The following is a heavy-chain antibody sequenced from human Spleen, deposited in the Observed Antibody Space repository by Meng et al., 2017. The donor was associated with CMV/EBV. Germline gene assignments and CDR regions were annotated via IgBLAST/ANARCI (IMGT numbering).Heavy chain of an antibody. CDR1: GFTFSSYG. CDR2: IRYDGSNK. D-gene: IGHD3-3*01. V-gene: IGHV3-30*02. J-gene: IGHJ4*02. CDR3: ARDPGFGVATGGDY. Sequence: GESLKISCAASGFTFSSYGMHWVRQAPGKGLEWVAFIRYDGSNKYYADSVKGRFTISRDNAKNSLYLQMKSLRVEDTALYYCARDPGFGVATGGDYWGQGSLVTVSS.